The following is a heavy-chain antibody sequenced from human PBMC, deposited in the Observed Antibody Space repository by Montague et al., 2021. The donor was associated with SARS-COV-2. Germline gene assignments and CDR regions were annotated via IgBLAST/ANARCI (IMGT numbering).Heavy chain of an antibody. J-gene: IGHJ4*02. CDR2: IYYDGST. D-gene: IGHD1-26*01. Sequence: TLSLTCTVSGGSIRSYYWSWIRQTPGKGLEWIGYIYYDGSTNYNSSLKSRVTMSVDSSKNQFSLRLSSVTAADTAVYYCARYGSYFEHWGQGTLVTVSS. CDR3: ARYGSYFEH. CDR1: GGSIRSYY. V-gene: IGHV4-59*03.